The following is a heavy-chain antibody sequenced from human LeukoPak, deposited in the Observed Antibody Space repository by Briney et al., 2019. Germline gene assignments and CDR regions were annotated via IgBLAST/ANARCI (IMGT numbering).Heavy chain of an antibody. Sequence: GGSLRLACAASGFTFSNYGMSWVRQAPGRGLEWVSSIGSTNTYYADSVKGRFTISRDNSKDTLYLKLSSLRAEDTAVYYCAKLIAATGTAYWGQGSLVTVSS. V-gene: IGHV3-23*01. CDR1: GFTFSNYG. J-gene: IGHJ4*02. CDR3: AKLIAATGTAY. D-gene: IGHD6-13*01. CDR2: IGSTNT.